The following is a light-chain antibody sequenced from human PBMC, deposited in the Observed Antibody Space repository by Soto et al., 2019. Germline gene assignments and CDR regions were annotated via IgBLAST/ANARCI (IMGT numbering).Light chain of an antibody. Sequence: QSVLTQPASVSGSPGQSITISCTGTGSDIGTYNYVSWYQHHPSKAPKFIIYDVTNRPSGVSDRFSGSKSGNTASLTISGLQAEDEADYFCKSYTSASTYVFGTGTKLTVL. CDR1: GSDIGTYNY. CDR2: DVT. CDR3: KSYTSASTYV. J-gene: IGLJ1*01. V-gene: IGLV2-14*03.